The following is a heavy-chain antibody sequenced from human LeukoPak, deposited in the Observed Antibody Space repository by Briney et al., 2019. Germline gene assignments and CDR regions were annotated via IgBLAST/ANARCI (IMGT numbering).Heavy chain of an antibody. Sequence: ASVKVSCKASGYTFTSYGISWVRQAPGQGLEWMGWISAYNGNTNYTQKLQGRVTMTTDTPTSTAYMELRSLRSDDTAVYYCARDLEYNSGHFFDYRGQGTLVTVSS. CDR2: ISAYNGNT. D-gene: IGHD5-12*01. J-gene: IGHJ4*02. CDR3: ARDLEYNSGHFFDY. CDR1: GYTFTSYG. V-gene: IGHV1-18*01.